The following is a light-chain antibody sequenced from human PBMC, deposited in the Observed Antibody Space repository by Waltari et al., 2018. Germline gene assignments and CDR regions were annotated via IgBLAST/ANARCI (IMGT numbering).Light chain of an antibody. Sequence: VLTQSPGTLSLSAGERGTLSCRANQRLTKNYLAWYQQKPGHAPRLLSYGASSSAPGIPDRFSGSRSGTDFTHTISRLEPEDFAMYYCQQYGSSVMYTFGQGTKLDIK. CDR1: QRLTKNY. CDR3: QQYGSSVMYT. J-gene: IGKJ2*01. CDR2: GAS. V-gene: IGKV3-20*01.